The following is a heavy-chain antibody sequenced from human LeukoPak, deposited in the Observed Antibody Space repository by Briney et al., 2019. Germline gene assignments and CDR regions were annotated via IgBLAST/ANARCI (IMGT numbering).Heavy chain of an antibody. CDR1: GFTFTGSA. D-gene: IGHD3-16*01. J-gene: IGHJ5*02. CDR2: IRSKANSYAT. V-gene: IGHV3-73*01. CDR3: TKATKGDGFDP. Sequence: GGSLKLSCAASGFTFTGSAMHWVRQASGKGLEWVGRIRSKANSYATAYAASVKGRFTIFRDDSKNTAYLQMNSLKTEDTAVYYCTKATKGDGFDPWGQGTLVTVSS.